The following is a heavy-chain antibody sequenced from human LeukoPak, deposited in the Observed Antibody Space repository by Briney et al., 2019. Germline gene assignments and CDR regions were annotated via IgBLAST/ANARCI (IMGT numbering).Heavy chain of an antibody. V-gene: IGHV3-20*04. D-gene: IGHD3-10*01. J-gene: IGHJ4*02. Sequence: GGSLRLSCAASGFTFDDYGMSWVCQAPGKGLEWVSGINWNGGSTGYADSVKGRFTISRDNAKNSLYLQMNSLRAEDTALYYCARDLSIAMVRGGLDYWGQGTLVTVSS. CDR2: INWNGGST. CDR1: GFTFDDYG. CDR3: ARDLSIAMVRGGLDY.